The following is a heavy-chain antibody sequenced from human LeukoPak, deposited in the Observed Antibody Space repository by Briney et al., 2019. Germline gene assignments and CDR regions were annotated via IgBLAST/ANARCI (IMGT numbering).Heavy chain of an antibody. D-gene: IGHD6-13*01. CDR2: IYTSGST. Sequence: SETLSLTCTVSGGSISSYYWSWIRQPPGKGLEWIGYIYTSGSTSYNPSLKSRVTISVDTSKNQFSLKLSSVTAADTAVYYCARGSSSWYLWYYYYYMDVWGKGTTVTVSS. CDR3: ARGSSSWYLWYYYYYMDV. J-gene: IGHJ6*03. CDR1: GGSISSYY. V-gene: IGHV4-4*09.